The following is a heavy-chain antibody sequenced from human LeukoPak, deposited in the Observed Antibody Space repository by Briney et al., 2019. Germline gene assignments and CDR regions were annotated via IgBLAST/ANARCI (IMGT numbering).Heavy chain of an antibody. CDR3: AREGGIAARPHFDY. CDR2: INWNGGST. CDR1: GFTFDDYG. V-gene: IGHV3-20*04. J-gene: IGHJ4*02. Sequence: PGGSLRLSCAASGFTFDDYGMSWVRQAPGKGLEWVSGINWNGGSTGYADSVKGRFTISRDNAKNSLYLQMNSLRAEDTALYYCAREGGIAARPHFDYWGQGTLVTVSS. D-gene: IGHD6-6*01.